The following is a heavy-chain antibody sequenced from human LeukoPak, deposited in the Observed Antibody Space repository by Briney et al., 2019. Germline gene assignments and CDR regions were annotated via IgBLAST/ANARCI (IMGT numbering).Heavy chain of an antibody. Sequence: SETLSLTCAVFGGSFSGYYWNWIRQPPGKGLEWIGQINPSRNTNYNPSLKSRVTISVDTSKKQFSLKLSSVTAADTAVYYCARFPRYSSSWGPGFDPWGQGTLVTVSS. CDR1: GGSFSGYY. V-gene: IGHV4-34*01. CDR2: INPSRNT. J-gene: IGHJ5*02. D-gene: IGHD6-13*01. CDR3: ARFPRYSSSWGPGFDP.